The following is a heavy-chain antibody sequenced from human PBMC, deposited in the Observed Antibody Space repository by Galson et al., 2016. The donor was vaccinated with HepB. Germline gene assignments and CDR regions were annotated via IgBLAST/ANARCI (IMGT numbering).Heavy chain of an antibody. Sequence: SVKVSCKASGYTFSSYGINWVRQAPGQGLEWMGWISTYNGKTNYGQNFQGRITMTTDTSTSTAYVELRTLRSDDTAVYYYARDISVRAAGLDYWGQGTLVTVSS. D-gene: IGHD3-10*01. CDR3: ARDISVRAAGLDY. CDR1: GYTFSSYG. CDR2: ISTYNGKT. J-gene: IGHJ4*02. V-gene: IGHV1-18*01.